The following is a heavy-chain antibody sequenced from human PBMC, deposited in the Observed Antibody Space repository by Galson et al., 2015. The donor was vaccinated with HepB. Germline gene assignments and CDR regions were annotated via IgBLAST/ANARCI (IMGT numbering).Heavy chain of an antibody. CDR2: ISSSSSTI. CDR3: ARDRSSGWYGSGNPDAFDI. J-gene: IGHJ3*02. D-gene: IGHD6-19*01. V-gene: IGHV3-48*04. Sequence: SLRLSCAASGFTFSSYSMNRVRQAPGKGLEWVSYISSSSSTIYYADSVKGRFTISRDNAKNSLYLQMNSLRAEDTAVYYCARDRSSGWYGSGNPDAFDIWGQGTMVTVSS. CDR1: GFTFSSYS.